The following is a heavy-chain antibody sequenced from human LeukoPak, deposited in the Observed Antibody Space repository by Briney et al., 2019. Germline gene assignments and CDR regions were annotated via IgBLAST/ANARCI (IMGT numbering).Heavy chain of an antibody. CDR1: GGSISSGDYY. CDR3: ARVQSRTYYDFWSGYPSAFDI. CDR2: IYYSGST. J-gene: IGHJ3*02. Sequence: TASETLSLTCTVSGGSISSGDYYWSWIRQPPGKGLEWIGYIYYSGSTYYNPSLKSRVTISVDTSKNQFSLKLSSVTAAVTAVYYCARVQSRTYYDFWSGYPSAFDIWGQGTMVTVSS. D-gene: IGHD3-3*01. V-gene: IGHV4-30-4*08.